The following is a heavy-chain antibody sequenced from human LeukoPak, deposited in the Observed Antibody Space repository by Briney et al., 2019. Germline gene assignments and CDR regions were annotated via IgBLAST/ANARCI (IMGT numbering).Heavy chain of an antibody. J-gene: IGHJ5*02. CDR1: GFTFSSYG. CDR2: ISGSGGGT. D-gene: IGHD5-18*01. CDR3: VKYIQNVLAVFDP. V-gene: IGHV3-23*01. Sequence: GGSLRLSCAASGFTFSSYGMSWVRQAPGKGLEWVSAISGSGGGTYYADSVKGRFTISRDNSQNTLYLQLNSLRAEDTAIYYCVKYIQNVLAVFDPWGQGALVTVSS.